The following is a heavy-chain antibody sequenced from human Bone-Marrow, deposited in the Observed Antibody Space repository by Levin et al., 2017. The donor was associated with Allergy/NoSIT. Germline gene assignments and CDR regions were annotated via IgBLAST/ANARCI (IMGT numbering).Heavy chain of an antibody. CDR1: GGSLSSNNW. V-gene: IGHV4-4*02. J-gene: IGHJ6*02. CDR2: IYHSGST. CDR3: AREAPSEGGMDV. Sequence: SETLSLTCAVSGGSLSSNNWWNWVRQPPGKGLEWIGEIYHSGSTNYNPSLKSRVTMSVDKSKNQFSLKLNSVTAADTAVYYCAREAPSEGGMDVWGQGTTVTVSS.